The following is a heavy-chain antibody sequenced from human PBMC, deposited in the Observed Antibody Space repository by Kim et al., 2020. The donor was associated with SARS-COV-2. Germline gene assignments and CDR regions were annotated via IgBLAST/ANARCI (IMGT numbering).Heavy chain of an antibody. CDR3: ALMVTGYFDY. CDR1: GGAISSGGSY. V-gene: IGHV4-31*02. Sequence: SETLSLTCIVSGGAISSGGSYWSRIRQHPGKGLEWIGDIYHSGSAYYTPSLKSRISISLDTSKNQFSLNLTSVTAADTAVYYCALMVTGYFDYWGQGTLV. CDR2: IYHSGSA. D-gene: IGHD7-27*01. J-gene: IGHJ4*02.